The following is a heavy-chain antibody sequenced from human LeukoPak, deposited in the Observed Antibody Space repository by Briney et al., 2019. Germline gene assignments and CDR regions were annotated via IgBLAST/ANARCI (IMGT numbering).Heavy chain of an antibody. CDR1: GYNFLSFW. Sequence: GESLKISCKASGYNFLSFWIGWVRQKPGKGLEWMGTTYPPDSDTTYTPSFEGQLTISADSSIRTASLQWGSLKASDTAIYYCARRPWLHQRFNVFDVWGPGTMVIVSS. CDR2: TYPPDSDT. V-gene: IGHV5-51*01. CDR3: ARRPWLHQRFNVFDV. J-gene: IGHJ3*01. D-gene: IGHD5-24*01.